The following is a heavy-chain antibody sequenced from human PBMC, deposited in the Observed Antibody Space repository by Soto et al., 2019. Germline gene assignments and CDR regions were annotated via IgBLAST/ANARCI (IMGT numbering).Heavy chain of an antibody. CDR3: ARDPISGSQLKGAFDI. D-gene: IGHD1-26*01. Sequence: SVKVSCKASGGTFSSYAISWVRQAPGQGLEWMGGIIPIFGTASYAPNFQGRVSLTSDTSTSTMYMELNSLRSDDTAVYYCARDPISGSQLKGAFDIWGQGTMVTVS. CDR1: GGTFSSYA. J-gene: IGHJ3*02. CDR2: IIPIFGTA. V-gene: IGHV1-69*05.